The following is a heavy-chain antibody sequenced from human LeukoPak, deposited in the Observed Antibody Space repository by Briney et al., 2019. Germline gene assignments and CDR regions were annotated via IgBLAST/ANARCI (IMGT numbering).Heavy chain of an antibody. J-gene: IGHJ4*02. V-gene: IGHV3-30*02. D-gene: IGHD2-21*01. CDR2: IRYDGSNT. CDR3: AKAPVTTCRGAYCYPFDY. Sequence: GGSLRLSCAASGFIFSSYGMHWVRQAPGKGLEWVAFIRYDGSNTYYADSVKGRFTISRDSSKNTLFLQMNRLRPEDAAVYCAKAPVTTCRGAYCYPFDYWGQGTLVTVSS. CDR1: GFIFSSYG.